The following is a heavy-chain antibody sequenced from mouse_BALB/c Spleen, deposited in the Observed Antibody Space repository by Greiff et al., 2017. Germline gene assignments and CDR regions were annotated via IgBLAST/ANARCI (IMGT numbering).Heavy chain of an antibody. CDR3: ARDPPYYGSP. CDR2: INSNGGST. D-gene: IGHD1-1*01. CDR1: GFTFSSYG. Sequence: DVQLVESGGGLVQPGGSLKLSCAASGFTFSSYGMSWVRQTPDKRLELVATINSNGGSTYYPDSVKGRFTISRDNAKNTLYLQMSSLKSEDTAMYYCARDPPYYGSPWGQGTLVTVSA. J-gene: IGHJ3*01. V-gene: IGHV5-6-3*01.